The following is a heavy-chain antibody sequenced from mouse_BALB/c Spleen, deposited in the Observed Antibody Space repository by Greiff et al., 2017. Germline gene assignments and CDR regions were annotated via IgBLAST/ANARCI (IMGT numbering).Heavy chain of an antibody. D-gene: IGHD1-1*01. J-gene: IGHJ2*01. CDR1: GFTFSDYY. V-gene: IGHV5-4*02. CDR3: AREDYGFDY. CDR2: ISDGGSYT. Sequence: EVQRVESGGGLVKPGGSLKLSCAASGFTFSDYYMYWVRQTPEKRLEWVATISDGGSYTYYPDSVKGRFTISRDNAKNNLYLQMSSLKSEDTAMYYCAREDYGFDYWGQGTTLTVSS.